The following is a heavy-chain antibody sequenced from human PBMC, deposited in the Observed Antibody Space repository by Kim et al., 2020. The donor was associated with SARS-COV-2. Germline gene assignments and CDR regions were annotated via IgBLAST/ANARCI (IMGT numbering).Heavy chain of an antibody. CDR2: IYTSGST. D-gene: IGHD3-10*01. CDR3: ARFASGVWFGELFDYYYGMDV. CDR1: GGSISSGSYY. Sequence: SETLSLTCTVSGGSISSGSYYWSWIRQPAGKGLEWIGRIYTSGSTNYNPSLKSRVTISVDTSKNQFSLKLSSVTAADTAVYYCARFASGVWFGELFDYYYGMDVWGQGTTVTVSS. V-gene: IGHV4-61*02. J-gene: IGHJ6*02.